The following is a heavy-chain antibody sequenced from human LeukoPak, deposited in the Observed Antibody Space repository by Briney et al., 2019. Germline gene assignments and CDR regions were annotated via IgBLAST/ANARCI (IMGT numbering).Heavy chain of an antibody. V-gene: IGHV4-30-2*01. CDR3: ARRIRTLHSAYAPFDD. CDR2: IYHGGST. D-gene: IGHD2-2*01. J-gene: IGHJ4*02. Sequence: SETLSLTCAVSGGSISSGGYSWRWPQQPPGRGLEWIGYIYHGGSTYYNPSLKRRVTISVDSSKYQFSLKLSSVTAADTAVYSCARRIRTLHSAYAPFDDSGQGTLFTLSS. CDR1: GGSISSGGYS.